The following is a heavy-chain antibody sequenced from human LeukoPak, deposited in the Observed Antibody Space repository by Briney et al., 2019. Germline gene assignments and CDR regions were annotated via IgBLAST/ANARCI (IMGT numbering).Heavy chain of an antibody. CDR2: ISAYNGDT. Sequence: GASVKVSCKTSGYIFGHNGIGWVRQAPGQGPEWMGWISAYNGDTNYAQNFQGRVTMTRDTSTSTVYMELRSLRSDDTAVYYCARGAATAEYFQHWGQGTLVTVSS. CDR1: GYIFGHNG. V-gene: IGHV1-18*01. J-gene: IGHJ1*01. D-gene: IGHD2-15*01. CDR3: ARGAATAEYFQH.